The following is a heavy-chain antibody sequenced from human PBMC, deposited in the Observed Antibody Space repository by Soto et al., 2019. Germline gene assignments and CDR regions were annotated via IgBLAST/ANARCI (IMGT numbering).Heavy chain of an antibody. Sequence: PGGSLRLSCVGSGVDFRGSYMNWIRQAPGKGLEWISYISDTGRTIHYADSVKGRFVIPRDNSRDSLYLQMNDLRADDTAIYYCAGFKEGKIVGLRWLDPWGQGTRVTVSS. CDR1: GVDFRGSY. D-gene: IGHD3-16*02. V-gene: IGHV3-11*01. J-gene: IGHJ5*02. CDR3: AGFKEGKIVGLRWLDP. CDR2: ISDTGRTI.